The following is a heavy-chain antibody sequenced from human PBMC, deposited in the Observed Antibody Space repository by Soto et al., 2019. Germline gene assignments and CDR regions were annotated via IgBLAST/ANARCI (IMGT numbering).Heavy chain of an antibody. Sequence: QVQLVQSGAEVKKPGASVKVSCKASGYTFTSYYMHWVRQAPGQGLEWMGIINPSGGSTSYAQKFPGRVNMTRDPSTSTVYMERSSLRSEDTAGYYCARDRDCSGCSCYRQFDPWGQGTLVTVSS. V-gene: IGHV1-46*01. CDR1: GYTFTSYY. CDR3: ARDRDCSGCSCYRQFDP. D-gene: IGHD2-15*01. CDR2: INPSGGST. J-gene: IGHJ5*02.